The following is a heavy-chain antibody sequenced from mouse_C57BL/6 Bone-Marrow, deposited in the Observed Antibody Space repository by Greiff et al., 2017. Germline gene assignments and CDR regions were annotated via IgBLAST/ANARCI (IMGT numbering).Heavy chain of an antibody. Sequence: QVQLKQSGAELVKPGASVKLSCKASGYALSSYWMNWVKQRPGKGLEWIGQIYPGDGDTNYNGKFKGKATLTADKSSSTAYMQLSSLTSEDSAVYFGARRGYYGSSYAWFAYWGQGNLVTVSA. CDR3: ARRGYYGSSYAWFAY. CDR2: IYPGDGDT. CDR1: GYALSSYW. J-gene: IGHJ3*01. V-gene: IGHV1-80*01. D-gene: IGHD1-1*01.